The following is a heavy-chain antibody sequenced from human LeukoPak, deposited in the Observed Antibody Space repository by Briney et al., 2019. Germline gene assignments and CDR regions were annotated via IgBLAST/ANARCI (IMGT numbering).Heavy chain of an antibody. CDR1: GFTVSSNY. CDR2: IYSGGST. D-gene: IGHD3-22*01. J-gene: IGHJ4*02. V-gene: IGHV3-53*01. Sequence: QPGGSLRLSCAASGFTVSSNYMSWVRQAPGKGLEWVSVIYSGGSTYYADSVKGRFTISRDNSKNTLYLQMNSLRAEDTAVYYRARVKYYYDSSGYYPDYWGQGTLVTVSS. CDR3: ARVKYYYDSSGYYPDY.